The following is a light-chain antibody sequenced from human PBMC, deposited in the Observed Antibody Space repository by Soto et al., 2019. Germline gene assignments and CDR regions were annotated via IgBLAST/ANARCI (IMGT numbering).Light chain of an antibody. V-gene: IGLV2-14*03. CDR1: SSDVGAYNY. CDR3: SSYTSSTLV. J-gene: IGLJ2*01. CDR2: DVS. Sequence: SALTQPASVSGSPGQSITISCTGTSSDVGAYNYVSWYQRHPGTAPKLMIYDVSNRPSGISNRFSGSKSGNTASLTISGLQAEDEADYYCSSYTSSTLVFGGGTKLTVL.